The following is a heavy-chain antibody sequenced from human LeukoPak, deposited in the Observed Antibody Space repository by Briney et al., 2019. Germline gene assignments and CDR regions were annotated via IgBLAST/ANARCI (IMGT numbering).Heavy chain of an antibody. CDR3: ARLGGYYDPPGY. D-gene: IGHD3-22*01. J-gene: IGHJ4*02. CDR2: IHYSGST. Sequence: SETLSLTCTVSGGSISNTNYYWGWIRQPPGKGLEWIGTIHYSGSTFYNPSLKSRVTISVDTSKNQFSLKLSSVTAADTAVYYCARLGGYYDPPGYWGQGTLVTVSS. V-gene: IGHV4-39*01. CDR1: GGSISNTNYY.